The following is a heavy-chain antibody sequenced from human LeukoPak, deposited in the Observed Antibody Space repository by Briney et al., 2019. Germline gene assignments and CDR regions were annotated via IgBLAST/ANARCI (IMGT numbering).Heavy chain of an antibody. J-gene: IGHJ3*02. D-gene: IGHD6-19*01. CDR3: AKDRSSSGWYDDAFDI. CDR1: GFTFSSYA. V-gene: IGHV3-23*01. Sequence: GGSLRLSCAASGFTFSSYAMSWVRQAPGKGLEWVSVISGSGGSTYYADFVKGRFTISRDNSKNTLYLQMNSLRAEDTAVYYCAKDRSSSGWYDDAFDIWGQGTMVTVSS. CDR2: ISGSGGST.